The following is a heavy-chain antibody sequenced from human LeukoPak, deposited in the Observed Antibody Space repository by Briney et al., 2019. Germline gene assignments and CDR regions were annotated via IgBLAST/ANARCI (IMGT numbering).Heavy chain of an antibody. D-gene: IGHD3-3*01. V-gene: IGHV3-7*04. CDR1: GFTFSKTW. J-gene: IGHJ4*02. CDR3: AKDDDGYY. CDR2: IKEDGSAE. Sequence: GGSLRLSCAASGFTFSKTWMSWVRQTPEKGLEWVANIKEDGSAEYYVDSVKGRFTISRNNARNSLYLQMNSLRAEDTAIYYCAKDDDGYYWGQGILVTVSS.